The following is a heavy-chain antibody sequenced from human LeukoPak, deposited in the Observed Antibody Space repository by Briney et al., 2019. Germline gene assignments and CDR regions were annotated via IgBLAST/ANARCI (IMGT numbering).Heavy chain of an antibody. D-gene: IGHD5-12*01. J-gene: IGHJ4*02. V-gene: IGHV3-23*01. CDR1: GFTFSSYA. Sequence: PGGSLRLSCAASGFTFSSYAMTWVRQAPGKGLEWVSAINYSGGTTYYADSVKGRFTISRDNAKNSLYLQMNSLRAEDTAVYYCARREYSGYDMHWGQGTLVTVSS. CDR3: ARREYSGYDMH. CDR2: INYSGGTT.